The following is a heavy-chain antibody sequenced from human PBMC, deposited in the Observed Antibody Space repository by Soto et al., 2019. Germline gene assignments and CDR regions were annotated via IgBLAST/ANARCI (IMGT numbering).Heavy chain of an antibody. CDR1: GGSISSSSYY. CDR2: IYYSGST. D-gene: IGHD3-22*01. Sequence: SETLSLTCTVSGGSISSSSYYWGWIRQPPGKGLEWIGSIYYSGSTYYNPSLKSRVTISVDTSKNQFSLKLSSVTAADTAVYYCAREWTGLLPRYYYYGMDVWGQGTTVTVSS. V-gene: IGHV4-39*02. J-gene: IGHJ6*02. CDR3: AREWTGLLPRYYYYGMDV.